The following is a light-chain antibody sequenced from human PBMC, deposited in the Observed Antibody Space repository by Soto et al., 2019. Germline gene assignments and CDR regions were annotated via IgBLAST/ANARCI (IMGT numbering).Light chain of an antibody. Sequence: VLTQPPSVSAAPGQRVTISCSGSSSNIGGNSVSWYQQHPGQAPRLLIYGASSRATGIPDRFSGSGSGTDFTLTIRRLEPDDFAVYYCQKYGTLWTFGQGTK. CDR3: QKYGTLWT. J-gene: IGKJ1*01. V-gene: IGKV3-20*01. CDR1: SNIGGNS. CDR2: GAS.